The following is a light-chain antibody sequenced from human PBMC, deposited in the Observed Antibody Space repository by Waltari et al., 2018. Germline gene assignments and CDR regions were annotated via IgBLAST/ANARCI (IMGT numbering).Light chain of an antibody. J-gene: IGKJ4*01. CDR1: QTITGSW. CDR2: GAS. Sequence: EIVLTQSPGTLSVSPGERVTVSCSASQTITGSWLTWYHQKPGQAPRLLIYGASNRAPGIPDRFSGSWSGTDFTLTISRLEPEDSAVYYCQQYDGSVVTFGGGTKVAIK. CDR3: QQYDGSVVT. V-gene: IGKV3-20*01.